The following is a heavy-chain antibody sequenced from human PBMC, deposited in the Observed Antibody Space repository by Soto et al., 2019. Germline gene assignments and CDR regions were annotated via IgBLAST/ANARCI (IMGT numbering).Heavy chain of an antibody. CDR2: IWNDGNGY. CDR1: GFTFKNYG. V-gene: IGHV3-33*01. CDR3: ARRQISPPMRGAASARGGMDV. D-gene: IGHD6-13*01. Sequence: ESGGGVVQPGRSLRLSCAASGFTFKNYGMHWVRQAPGKGLEWVAVIWNDGNGYYYANSVKGRFTISRDNSKNTLYLQMSSLRVEDTAVYYCARRQISPPMRGAASARGGMDVWGQGTTVTVSS. J-gene: IGHJ6*02.